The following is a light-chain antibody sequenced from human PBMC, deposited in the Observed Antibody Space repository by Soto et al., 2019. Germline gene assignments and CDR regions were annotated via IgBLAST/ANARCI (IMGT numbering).Light chain of an antibody. CDR1: SSDVGGYNY. CDR3: CSYAGSYTFVV. J-gene: IGLJ2*01. Sequence: QSALTQPRSVSGYPGQSVTISCTGTSSDVGGYNYVSWYQQHPGKAPKLMIYDVSKRPSGVPDRFSGSKSGNTASLTISGLQAEYEADYYCCSYAGSYTFVVVGGGTKLTVL. CDR2: DVS. V-gene: IGLV2-11*01.